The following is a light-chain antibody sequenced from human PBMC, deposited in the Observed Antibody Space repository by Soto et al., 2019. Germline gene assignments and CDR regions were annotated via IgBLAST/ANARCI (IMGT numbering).Light chain of an antibody. J-gene: IGLJ1*01. CDR3: SSYSGTNYHYV. CDR2: EVS. V-gene: IGLV2-8*01. Sequence: QSVLTQPPSASGSFGQSVTISCTGTSSDDGGYNYVSWYQQHPGKAPKLMIYEVSERPSGVPDRFSGSKSGNTASLTVSGLQADDEADYYCSSYSGTNYHYVFGTGT. CDR1: SSDDGGYNY.